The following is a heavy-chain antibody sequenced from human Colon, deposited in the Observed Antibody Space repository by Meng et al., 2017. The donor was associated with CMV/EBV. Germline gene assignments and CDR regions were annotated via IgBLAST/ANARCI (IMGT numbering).Heavy chain of an antibody. J-gene: IGHJ2*01. CDR1: EFTFSSHD. V-gene: IGHV3-21*01. CDR3: VRRSKSNWYFDL. Sequence: CDASEFTFSSHDMYWFRQAPGKGLDWVSSLSTTSTYIFYADSVKGRFTISRDNARNSLYLQMNSLRVEDTAVYYCVRRSKSNWYFDLWGRGTLVTVSS. CDR2: LSTTSTYI.